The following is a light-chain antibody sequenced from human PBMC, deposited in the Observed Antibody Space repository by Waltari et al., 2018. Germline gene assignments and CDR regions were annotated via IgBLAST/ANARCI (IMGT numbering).Light chain of an antibody. CDR1: RTVLYDSTNKNY. CDR3: HQYYNTPYS. CDR2: WAS. Sequence: DIVMTPSPDSLAVSLGERATINCKYSRTVLYDSTNKNYLAWYQQKPGQPPNLLIYWASTRKSGVPDRFSGSGSGTDFTLTISTLQAEDVAVYYCHQYYNTPYSYGQGTKLEIK. V-gene: IGKV4-1*01. J-gene: IGKJ2*03.